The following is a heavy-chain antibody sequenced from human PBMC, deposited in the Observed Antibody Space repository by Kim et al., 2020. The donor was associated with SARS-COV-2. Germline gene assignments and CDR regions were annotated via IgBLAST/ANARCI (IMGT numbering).Heavy chain of an antibody. J-gene: IGHJ4*02. CDR3: ARGKRDGYNLFDY. D-gene: IGHD1-1*01. V-gene: IGHV1-18*01. Sequence: YAQKLQGRVTMTTDTSTSTAYMELRSLRSDDTAVYYCARGKRDGYNLFDYWGQGTLVTVSS.